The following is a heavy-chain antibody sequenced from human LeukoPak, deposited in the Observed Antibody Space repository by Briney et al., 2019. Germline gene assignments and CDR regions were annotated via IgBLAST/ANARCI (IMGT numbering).Heavy chain of an antibody. CDR2: IWYDGSNK. CDR3: AKDSNESLDY. V-gene: IGHV3-33*06. Sequence: GGSLRLSCVASGFTFSSYGMHWVRQAPGKGLEWVAVIWYDGSNKNYADSVKGRFTISRDNSKNTLYLQMNNLRAEDTAVYYCAKDSNESLDYWGQGTLVTVSS. J-gene: IGHJ4*02. CDR1: GFTFSSYG. D-gene: IGHD2-2*01.